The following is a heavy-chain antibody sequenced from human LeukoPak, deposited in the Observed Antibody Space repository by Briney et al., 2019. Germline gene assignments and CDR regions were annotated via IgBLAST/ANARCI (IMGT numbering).Heavy chain of an antibody. CDR1: GFTFSDYY. V-gene: IGHV3-11*04. CDR2: ISSSGSTI. D-gene: IGHD2-2*01. Sequence: GGSLRLSCAASGFTFSDYYMSWIRQAPGKGLEGVSDISSSGSTIYYADSVKGRFTISRDNAKNSLYLQMNSLRAEDTAVYYCARAGYCSSTSCYLSGRDYYMDVWGKGTTVTVSS. CDR3: ARAGYCSSTSCYLSGRDYYMDV. J-gene: IGHJ6*03.